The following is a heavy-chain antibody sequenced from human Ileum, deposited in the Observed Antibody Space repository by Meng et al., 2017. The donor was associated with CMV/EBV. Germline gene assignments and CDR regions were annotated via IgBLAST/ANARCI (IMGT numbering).Heavy chain of an antibody. D-gene: IGHD2-2*01. CDR2: IYYSGST. Sequence: SETLSLTCTVSGGSVSSGSYYWSWIRQPPGKGLEWIGYIYYSGSTNYNPSLKSRVTISVDTSKNQFSLKLSSVTAADTAVYYCARSLPGDELLSCDYWGQGTLVTVSS. CDR1: GGSVSSGSYY. J-gene: IGHJ4*02. CDR3: ARSLPGDELLSCDY. V-gene: IGHV4-61*01.